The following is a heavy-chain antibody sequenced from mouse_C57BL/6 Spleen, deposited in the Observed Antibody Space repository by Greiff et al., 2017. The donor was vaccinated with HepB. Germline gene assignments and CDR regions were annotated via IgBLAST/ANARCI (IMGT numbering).Heavy chain of an antibody. CDR3: ARGEDGVYYFDY. CDR2: IDPSDSYT. D-gene: IGHD2-3*01. Sequence: QVQLQQPGAELVRPGTSVKLSCKASGYTFTSYWMHWVKQRPGQGLEWIGVIDPSDSYTNYNQKFKGKATLTVDTSSSTAYMQLSSLTSEDSAVYYCARGEDGVYYFDYWGQGTTLTVSS. CDR1: GYTFTSYW. J-gene: IGHJ2*01. V-gene: IGHV1-59*01.